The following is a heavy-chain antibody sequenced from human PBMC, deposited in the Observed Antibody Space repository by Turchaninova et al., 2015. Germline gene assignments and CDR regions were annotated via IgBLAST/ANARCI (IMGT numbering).Heavy chain of an antibody. Sequence: QITLKESGPTLVKPTETLTLTCTFSGFSLSTSGVGVGWIRQPPGSALEYLALLYWDDDTRHIPSLRTRLTITKDTSKSQVVLTLTNVDPVDTATYYCAHRRPSSGGWNTGVFDQWGQGTLVTVSS. D-gene: IGHD2-15*01. CDR1: GFSLSTSGVG. CDR2: LYWDDDT. CDR3: AHRRPSSGGWNTGVFDQ. V-gene: IGHV2-5*02. J-gene: IGHJ4*02.